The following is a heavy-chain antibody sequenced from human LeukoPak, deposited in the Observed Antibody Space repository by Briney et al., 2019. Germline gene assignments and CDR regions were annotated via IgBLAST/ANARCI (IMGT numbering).Heavy chain of an antibody. CDR2: IYYSGST. Sequence: NPSETLSLTCTVSGGSISSYYWSWIRQPPGKGLEWIGYIYYSGSTNYNPSLKSRVTISVDTSKNQFSLKLSSVTAADTAVYYCARIPAEAAAGDDNYYYYYGMDVWGQGTTVTVSS. J-gene: IGHJ6*02. V-gene: IGHV4-59*08. D-gene: IGHD6-13*01. CDR3: ARIPAEAAAGDDNYYYYYGMDV. CDR1: GGSISSYY.